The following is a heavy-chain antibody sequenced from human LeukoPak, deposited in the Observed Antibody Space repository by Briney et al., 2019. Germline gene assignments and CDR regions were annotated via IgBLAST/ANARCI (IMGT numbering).Heavy chain of an antibody. CDR2: ISGSGDDT. D-gene: IGHD1-26*01. CDR3: ARISGSYWVFDY. Sequence: GGSLRLSCAASGFTFRSFAMNWVRQAPGKGLEWVSTISGSGDDTYYAASVKGRFTVSRDNSNNTLYLQMNSLRVEDTAVYYCARISGSYWVFDYWGQGTLVTVSS. CDR1: GFTFRSFA. V-gene: IGHV3-23*01. J-gene: IGHJ4*02.